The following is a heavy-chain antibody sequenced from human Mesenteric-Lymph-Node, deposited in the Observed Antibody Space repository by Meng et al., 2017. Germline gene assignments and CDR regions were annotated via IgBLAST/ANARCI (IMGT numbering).Heavy chain of an antibody. CDR1: GFTFSSHA. Sequence: ETLSLTCAGYGFTFSSHAMIWLRQAPGKGLEWVSAISGDGNGKYYAGSVRGRFTMSRDNSENTLYLQMNSLRAEDTAIYYCAKALDSGGYFFERGSDFWGQGTLVTVSS. V-gene: IGHV3-23*01. CDR3: AKALDSGGYFFERGSDF. J-gene: IGHJ4*02. D-gene: IGHD3-22*01. CDR2: ISGDGNGK.